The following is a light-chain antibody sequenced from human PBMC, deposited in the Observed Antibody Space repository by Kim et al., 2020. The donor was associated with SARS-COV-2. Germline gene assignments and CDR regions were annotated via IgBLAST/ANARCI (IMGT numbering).Light chain of an antibody. CDR2: ENT. V-gene: IGLV6-57*02. CDR3: QSYDGSIIL. Sequence: TLTLPSPGNVGSVGNTYVHWYQQRPGSVPTIVIYENTQRPSGVPDRFSGSIDSSSNSASLTISGLKTEDEADYYCQSYDGSIILFGGGTQLTVL. CDR1: VGSVGNTY. J-gene: IGLJ3*02.